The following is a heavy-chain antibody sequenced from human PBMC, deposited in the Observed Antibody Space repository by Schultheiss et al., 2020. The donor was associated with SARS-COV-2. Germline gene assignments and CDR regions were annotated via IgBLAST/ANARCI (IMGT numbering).Heavy chain of an antibody. CDR2: IDNSGST. V-gene: IGHV4-31*03. D-gene: IGHD6-13*01. CDR1: GGSISSGGYY. J-gene: IGHJ4*02. CDR3: ARDRAAGTDY. Sequence: SETLSLTCTVSGGSISSGGYYWSWIRQHPGKGLEWIGYIDNSGSTYYNPSLKSRVIISVDTSKKQFSLRLSSLTAADTAVYYCARDRAAGTDYWSQGTLVTVSS.